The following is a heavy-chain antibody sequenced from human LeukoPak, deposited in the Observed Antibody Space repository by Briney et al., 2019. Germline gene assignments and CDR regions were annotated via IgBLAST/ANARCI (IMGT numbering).Heavy chain of an antibody. CDR1: GFTFSSYG. CDR2: INSDSIWI. J-gene: IGHJ5*02. Sequence: GGSLRLSCAASGFTFSSYGMHWVRQTPGKGLEWVSSINSDSIWIYYADSVRGRFTISRDNTRNSLYLQMNSLRVEDTAVYYCARDAGGRTQREGWFDPWGQGTLVTVSS. V-gene: IGHV3-21*01. CDR3: ARDAGGRTQREGWFDP. D-gene: IGHD1-26*01.